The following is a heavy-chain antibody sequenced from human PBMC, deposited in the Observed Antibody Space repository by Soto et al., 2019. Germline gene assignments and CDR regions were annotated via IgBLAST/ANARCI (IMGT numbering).Heavy chain of an antibody. CDR2: ISSSSSTI. V-gene: IGHV3-48*02. Sequence: PGGSLRLSCAASGFTFSSYSMNWVRQAPGKGLEWVSYISSSSSTIYYADSVKGRFTISRDNAKNSLYLQMNSLRDEDTAVYYCARDHTYYDFWNGYSNWFDPWGQGTLVTVSS. CDR3: ARDHTYYDFWNGYSNWFDP. CDR1: GFTFSSYS. J-gene: IGHJ5*02. D-gene: IGHD3-3*01.